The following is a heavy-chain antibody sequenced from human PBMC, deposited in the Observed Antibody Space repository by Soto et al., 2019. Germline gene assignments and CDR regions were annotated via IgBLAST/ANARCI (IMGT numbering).Heavy chain of an antibody. CDR3: ARCPGGGTTDPDYYYYGMDV. D-gene: IGHD1-7*01. CDR2: IYYSGST. J-gene: IGHJ6*02. Sequence: PSETLSLTCTVSGGSISSGDYYWSWIRQPPGKGLEWSGYIYYSGSTYYNPSLKSRVTISVDTSKNQFSLKLSSVTAADTAVYYCARCPGGGTTDPDYYYYGMDVWGQGTTVTVSS. V-gene: IGHV4-30-4*01. CDR1: GGSISSGDYY.